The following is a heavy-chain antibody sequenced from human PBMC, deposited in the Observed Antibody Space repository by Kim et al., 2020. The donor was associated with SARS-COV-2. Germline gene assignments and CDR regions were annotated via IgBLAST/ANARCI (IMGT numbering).Heavy chain of an antibody. CDR3: ARGVRRQWLVRGFSYYFDY. J-gene: IGHJ4*02. CDR1: GYTFTSYD. CDR2: MNPNSGNT. Sequence: ASVKVSCKASGYTFTSYDINWVRQATGQGIEWMGWMNPNSGNTGYAQKFQGRVTMTRNTSISTAYMELSSLRSEDTAVYYCARGVRRQWLVRGFSYYFDYWGQGTLVTVSS. V-gene: IGHV1-8*01. D-gene: IGHD6-19*01.